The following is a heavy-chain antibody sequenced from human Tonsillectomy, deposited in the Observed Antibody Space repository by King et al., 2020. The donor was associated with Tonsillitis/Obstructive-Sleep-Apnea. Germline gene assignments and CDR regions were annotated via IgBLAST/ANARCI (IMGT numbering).Heavy chain of an antibody. CDR2: LSSRLRP. Sequence: LPLPLRFSRFYVIRFRYYFRFIMPPPVPFLSFLFSLSSRLRPNNTRTVKRRVTISVDTSKNQFSLKLSSVTAADTAVYYCARGGITIFGVVTPAYWYFDLWGRGTLVTVSS. CDR1: RFYVIRFRYY. J-gene: IGHJ2*01. CDR3: ARGGITIFGVVTPAYWYFDL. D-gene: IGHD3-3*01. V-gene: IGHV4-61*01.